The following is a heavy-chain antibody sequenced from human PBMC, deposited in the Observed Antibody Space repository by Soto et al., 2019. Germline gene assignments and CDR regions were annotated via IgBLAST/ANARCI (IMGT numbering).Heavy chain of an antibody. CDR1: GGTFSSYA. CDR2: IIPIFGTA. CDR3: ARARVRLGELSPNDY. D-gene: IGHD3-16*02. J-gene: IGHJ4*02. V-gene: IGHV1-69*13. Sequence: SVKVSCKASGGTFSSYAISWVRQAPGQGLEWMGGIIPIFGTANYAQKFQGRVTITADESTSTAYMELSSLRSEDTAVYYCARARVRLGELSPNDYWGQGTLVTVSS.